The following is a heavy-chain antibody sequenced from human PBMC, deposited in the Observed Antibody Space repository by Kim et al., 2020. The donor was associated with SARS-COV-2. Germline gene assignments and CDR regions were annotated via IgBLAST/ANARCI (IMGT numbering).Heavy chain of an antibody. CDR1: GFTFSSYA. CDR2: ISYDGSNK. V-gene: IGHV3-30-3*01. D-gene: IGHD5-12*01. J-gene: IGHJ6*03. Sequence: GGSLRLSCAASGFTFSSYAMHWVRQAPGKGLEWVAVISYDGSNKYYADSVKGRFTISRDNSKNTLYLQMNSLRAEDTAVYYCARDKYSGYKPNYYYYYM. CDR3: ARDKYSGYKPNYYYYYM.